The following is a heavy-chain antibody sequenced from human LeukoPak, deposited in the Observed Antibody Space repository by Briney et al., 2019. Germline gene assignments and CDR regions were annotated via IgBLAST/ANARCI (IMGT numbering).Heavy chain of an antibody. V-gene: IGHV4-39*07. CDR3: ARDSSGCDY. D-gene: IGHD6-19*01. Sequence: PSETLSLTCTASGGSIGSSGNYWGWIRQPPGKGLEWIGSMYYSGTTFYNPSLKSRVTISVDTSKNQFSLKLSSVTAADTAVYYCARDSSGCDYWGQGTLVTVSS. CDR2: MYYSGTT. J-gene: IGHJ4*02. CDR1: GGSIGSSGNY.